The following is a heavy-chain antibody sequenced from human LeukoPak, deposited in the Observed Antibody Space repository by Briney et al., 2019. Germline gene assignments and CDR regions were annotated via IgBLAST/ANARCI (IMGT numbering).Heavy chain of an antibody. Sequence: ASVKVSCKASGYTFTSYDINWVRQATGQGLEWMGWMNPNSGNTGYAQKFQGRVTMTRNTSISTAYMELSSLRSEDTAVYYWARSYSSGWYGVYNWFDPWGQGTLVTVSS. J-gene: IGHJ5*02. CDR3: ARSYSSGWYGVYNWFDP. CDR2: MNPNSGNT. D-gene: IGHD6-19*01. V-gene: IGHV1-8*01. CDR1: GYTFTSYD.